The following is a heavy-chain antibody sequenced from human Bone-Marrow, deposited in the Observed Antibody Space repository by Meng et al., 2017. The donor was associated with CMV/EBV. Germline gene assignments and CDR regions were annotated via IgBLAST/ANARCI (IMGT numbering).Heavy chain of an antibody. CDR1: GFTFSSYW. CDR3: ARGITAGTVGEFDY. V-gene: IGHV3-7*04. Sequence: GESLKISCAASGFTFSSYWMSWVRQAPGKGLEWVANIKQDGSEKYYVDSVKGRFTISRDNAKNSLYLQMNSLRAEDTAVYYCARGITAGTVGEFDYWGQGTLVTVSS. D-gene: IGHD6-13*01. J-gene: IGHJ4*02. CDR2: IKQDGSEK.